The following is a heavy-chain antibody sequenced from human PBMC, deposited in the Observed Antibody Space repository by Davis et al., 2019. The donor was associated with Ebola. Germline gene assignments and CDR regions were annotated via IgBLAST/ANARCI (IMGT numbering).Heavy chain of an antibody. CDR1: GFTFSSYG. V-gene: IGHV3-33*05. J-gene: IGHJ4*02. Sequence: GGSLRLSCAASGFTFSSYGMHWVRQAPGKGLEWVAVISYDGSNKYYADSVKGRFTISRDNSKNTLYLQMNSLRDEDTAVYYCARDHDWAFDYWGQGTLVTVSS. D-gene: IGHD3-9*01. CDR2: ISYDGSNK. CDR3: ARDHDWAFDY.